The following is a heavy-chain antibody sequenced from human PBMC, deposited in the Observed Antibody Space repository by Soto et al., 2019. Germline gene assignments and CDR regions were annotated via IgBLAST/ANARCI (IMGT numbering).Heavy chain of an antibody. Sequence: QVQLVQSGAEVKKPGSSVKVSCKASGGTFSSYAISWVRQAPGQGLEWMGGIIPIFGTATYPQKFQGRVTITAAKSTSTAYMELSSLRSEDTAVYYCARVQSFSYYYYYGMDVWGQGTTVTVSS. D-gene: IGHD1-26*01. CDR2: IIPIFGTA. V-gene: IGHV1-69*06. J-gene: IGHJ6*02. CDR1: GGTFSSYA. CDR3: ARVQSFSYYYYYGMDV.